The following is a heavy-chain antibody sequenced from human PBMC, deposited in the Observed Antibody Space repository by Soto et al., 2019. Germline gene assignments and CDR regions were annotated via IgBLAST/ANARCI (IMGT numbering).Heavy chain of an antibody. CDR2: ISAYNGNT. V-gene: IGHV1-18*01. Sequence: ASVKVSCKASGYTFTSXGISWVRQAPGQGLEWMGWISAYNGNTNYAQKLQGRVTMTTDTSTSTAYMELGSLRSDDTAVYYCARGLGYCSGGSCYYYYGMDVWGQGTTVTV. D-gene: IGHD2-15*01. J-gene: IGHJ6*02. CDR3: ARGLGYCSGGSCYYYYGMDV. CDR1: GYTFTSXG.